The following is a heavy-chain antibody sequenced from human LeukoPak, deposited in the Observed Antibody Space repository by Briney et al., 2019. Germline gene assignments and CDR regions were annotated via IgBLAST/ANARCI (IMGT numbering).Heavy chain of an antibody. V-gene: IGHV4-34*01. D-gene: IGHD5-24*01. CDR2: INHSGST. CDR1: GGPFSDYY. CDR3: ARGEGARDGYNYEGPFYFDY. J-gene: IGHJ4*02. Sequence: SETLSLTCAVYGGPFSDYYWSWIRQPPGKGLEWIGKINHSGSTNYRPSLKSRVTISIDTSKNQFSLKLKSMTAADTAVYYCARGEGARDGYNYEGPFYFDYWGQGTLVTVSS.